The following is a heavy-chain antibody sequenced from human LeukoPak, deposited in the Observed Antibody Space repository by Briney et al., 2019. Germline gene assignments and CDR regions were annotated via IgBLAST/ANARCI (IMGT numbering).Heavy chain of an antibody. CDR3: ARGSTFGGVISDF. CDR1: GFTFSNFE. CDR2: ITRSSRII. D-gene: IGHD3-16*02. V-gene: IGHV3-48*03. J-gene: IGHJ4*02. Sequence: GGSMRLSCAASGFTFSNFEMNWVRQIPGKGLEWLSFITRSSRIIYYADSVKGRFTISRDNANNSLHLQMNSLRVEDTGIYFCARGSTFGGVISDFWGQGTLVTVSS.